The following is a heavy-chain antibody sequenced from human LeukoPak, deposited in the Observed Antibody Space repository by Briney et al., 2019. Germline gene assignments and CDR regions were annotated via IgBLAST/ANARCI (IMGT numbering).Heavy chain of an antibody. J-gene: IGHJ4*02. CDR2: IYSGGST. CDR1: GFTVSNNY. Sequence: GGSLRLSCAASGFTVSNNYMSWVRQAPGKGLEWVSVIYSGGSTFYADSMKGRFTISRDNSKNTLYLQMNSLRAEDTGVYFCARGFRYSTGWGYFDYWGQGTQVTVSS. D-gene: IGHD6-19*01. V-gene: IGHV3-66*01. CDR3: ARGFRYSTGWGYFDY.